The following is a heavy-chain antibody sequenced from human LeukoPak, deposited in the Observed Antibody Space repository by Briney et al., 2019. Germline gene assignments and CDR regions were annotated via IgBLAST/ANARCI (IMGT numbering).Heavy chain of an antibody. J-gene: IGHJ5*02. V-gene: IGHV4-34*01. CDR1: GGSFSGYY. CDR3: ARGSRFDP. CDR2: INHSGST. Sequence: SETLSLTCAVYGGSFSGYYWSWIRQPPGKGLEWIGEINHSGSTNYNPSLKSRVTISVDTSKNQFSLKLSSVTAADTAVYYCARGSRFDPWGQGTLVTVSS.